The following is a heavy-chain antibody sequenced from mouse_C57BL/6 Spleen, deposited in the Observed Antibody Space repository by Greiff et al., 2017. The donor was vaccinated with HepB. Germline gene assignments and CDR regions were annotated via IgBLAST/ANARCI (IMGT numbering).Heavy chain of an antibody. CDR2: IDPENGDT. D-gene: IGHD2-4*01. J-gene: IGHJ2*01. CDR3: TTAEDYDYFDY. CDR1: GFNIKDDY. Sequence: VQLKQSGAELVRPGASVKLSCTASGFNIKDDYMHWVKQRPEQGLEWIGWIDPENGDTEYASKFQGKATITADTSSNTAYLQLSSLTSEDTAVYYCTTAEDYDYFDYWGQGTTLTVSS. V-gene: IGHV14-4*01.